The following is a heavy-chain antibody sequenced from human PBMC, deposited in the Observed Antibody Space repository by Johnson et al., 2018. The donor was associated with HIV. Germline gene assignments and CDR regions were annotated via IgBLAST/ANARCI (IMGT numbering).Heavy chain of an antibody. CDR1: GFTFSNYG. V-gene: IGHV3-30*02. D-gene: IGHD6-13*01. CDR2: IQSDGTIK. CDR3: AKDVDSSRWWRAFDI. Sequence: QVQLVESGGGVVQPGGSLTLSCAASGFTFSNYGMHWVRQAPGKGLEWVAFIQSDGTIKFYADSVKGRFTISRDNSKNSFYIQMHSLRAEYTAVYYCAKDVDSSRWWRAFDIWGQGTMVTVSS. J-gene: IGHJ3*02.